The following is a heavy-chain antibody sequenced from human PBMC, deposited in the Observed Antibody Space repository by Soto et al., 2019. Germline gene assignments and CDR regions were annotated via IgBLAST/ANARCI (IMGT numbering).Heavy chain of an antibody. CDR2: IWFDGSNK. CDR1: GFTFSSYG. J-gene: IGHJ4*02. D-gene: IGHD3-10*01. Sequence: QVQLVESGGGVVQPGRSLRLSCAASGFTFSSYGMHWVRQAPGRGLEWVAVIWFDGSNKYYADSVKGRFTISRDNSKNTLYLQMNSLRDEDTAVYYCARGVYGSGSYYTPDYWGQGTVVTVSS. CDR3: ARGVYGSGSYYTPDY. V-gene: IGHV3-33*01.